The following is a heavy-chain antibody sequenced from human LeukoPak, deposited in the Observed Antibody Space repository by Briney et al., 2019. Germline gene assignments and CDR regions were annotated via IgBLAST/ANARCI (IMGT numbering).Heavy chain of an antibody. CDR1: GGSISSYY. CDR2: IYYSGST. J-gene: IGHJ4*02. V-gene: IGHV4-59*01. Sequence: PSETLSLTCTVSGGSISSYYWSWIRQPPGKGLEWIGYIYYSGSTNYNPSLKSRVTISVDTSKNQFSLKLSSVTAADTAVYSCARGVVAVAGPLFDYWGQGTLVTVSS. D-gene: IGHD6-19*01. CDR3: ARGVVAVAGPLFDY.